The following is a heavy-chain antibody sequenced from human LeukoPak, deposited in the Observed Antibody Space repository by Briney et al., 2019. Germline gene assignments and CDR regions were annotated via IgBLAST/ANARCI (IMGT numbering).Heavy chain of an antibody. J-gene: IGHJ4*02. D-gene: IGHD6-19*01. Sequence: KTGGSLRLSCAASGFTFTDFYMNWIRQAPGKGLEWLSYISSSGTTINYADSVKGRFTISRDNGKNSLYLQMNSLRAEDTAVYYCARRLSSGWQGHWGQGTLVTVSS. CDR2: ISSSGTTI. CDR1: GFTFTDFY. V-gene: IGHV3-11*04. CDR3: ARRLSSGWQGH.